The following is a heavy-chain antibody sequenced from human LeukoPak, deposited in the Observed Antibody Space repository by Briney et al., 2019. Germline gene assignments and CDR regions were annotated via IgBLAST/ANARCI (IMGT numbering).Heavy chain of an antibody. CDR1: GFTFGDYA. J-gene: IGHJ3*02. Sequence: GGSLRLSCAGSGFTFGDYAMHWVRLVPGKGLEWVLGISWNSASIGYADSVKGRFTISRDNAKNSPYLQMHSLRAEDTALYYCVKDRTSGWYKGYAFDIWGQGTMVSVSS. D-gene: IGHD2-2*01. CDR2: ISWNSASI. V-gene: IGHV3-9*01. CDR3: VKDRTSGWYKGYAFDI.